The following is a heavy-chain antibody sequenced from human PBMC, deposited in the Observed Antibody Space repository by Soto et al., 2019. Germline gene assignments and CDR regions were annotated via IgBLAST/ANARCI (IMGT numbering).Heavy chain of an antibody. V-gene: IGHV1-18*04. D-gene: IGHD6-13*01. CDR3: ASGSSTVDFDH. J-gene: IGHJ4*02. CDR1: GYTFSNYG. CDR2: INGYNGNT. Sequence: QVQLVQSGGEVKKPGASVKVSCKTSGYTFSNYGVNWVRQAPGQGLEWMGWINGYNGNTNNAQKVQGRVTMTTDTSTSTAYREWRSLTPHDTAVYYCASGSSTVDFDHWGQGTLVTVSS.